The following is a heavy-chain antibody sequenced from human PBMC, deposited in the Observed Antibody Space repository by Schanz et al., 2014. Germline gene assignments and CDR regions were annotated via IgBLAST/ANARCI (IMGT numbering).Heavy chain of an antibody. CDR1: GFMFSSYG. CDR2: ISYDGSKK. Sequence: QVQLVESGGGVVQPGRSLRLSCAASGFMFSSYGMHWVRQAPGKGLEWVGVISYDGSKKSYADSVKGRFTISRDNFKGALYLQMSSLRAEDTSVYYCAKAADWPVTRFDPWGQGTLVTVSS. CDR3: AKAADWPVTRFDP. V-gene: IGHV3-30*18. J-gene: IGHJ5*02. D-gene: IGHD3-9*01.